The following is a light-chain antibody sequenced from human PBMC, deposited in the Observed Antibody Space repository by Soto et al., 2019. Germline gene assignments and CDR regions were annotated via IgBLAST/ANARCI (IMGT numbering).Light chain of an antibody. CDR2: KAS. Sequence: DIPMTQSPSTMSECLGRRLSITGWANQTISSLLEWYQQKAGKAPKLLIYKASTLKSGVPSRFRGSGSGTEFTLTISCLPPDDFETYYCQHYNSYSEAFGQGTKVDIK. J-gene: IGKJ1*01. CDR3: QHYNSYSEA. V-gene: IGKV1-5*03. CDR1: QTISSL.